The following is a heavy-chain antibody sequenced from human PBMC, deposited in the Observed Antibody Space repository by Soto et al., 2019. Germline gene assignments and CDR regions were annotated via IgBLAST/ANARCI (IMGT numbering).Heavy chain of an antibody. CDR1: GFTFSDFG. J-gene: IGHJ6*02. CDR3: AKAPFRRPYYFYGMDV. V-gene: IGHV3-30*18. CDR2: ISEDAETD. Sequence: QVRLVESGGGVVQPGGSPRLSCVASGFTFSDFGMHWVRQGPGKGLEWLAVISEDAETDFHADSVKGRFTVSRDNFKETLYLQMNSLTTDDSGVYFCAKAPFRRPYYFYGMDVWGQGTTVIVSS. D-gene: IGHD3-10*01.